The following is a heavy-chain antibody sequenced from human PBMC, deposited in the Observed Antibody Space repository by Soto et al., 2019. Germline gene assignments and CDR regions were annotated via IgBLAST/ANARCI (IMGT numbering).Heavy chain of an antibody. CDR2: IKSKTDGGTT. Sequence: GGSLRLSCAASGFTFSNAWMNWVRQAPGKGLEWVGRIKSKTDGGTTDYAAPVKGRFTISRDDSKNTLYLQMNSLKTEDTAVYYCTTDPQLLWFGELSGVPYGMDVWGQGTTVTVSS. J-gene: IGHJ6*02. V-gene: IGHV3-15*07. CDR1: GFTFSNAW. D-gene: IGHD3-10*01. CDR3: TTDPQLLWFGELSGVPYGMDV.